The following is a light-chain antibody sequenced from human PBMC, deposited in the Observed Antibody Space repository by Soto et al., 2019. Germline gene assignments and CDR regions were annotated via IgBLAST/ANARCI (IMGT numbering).Light chain of an antibody. J-gene: IGLJ3*02. CDR1: SSDVGGYNY. Sequence: QSALTQPASVSGSPGQSITISCTGTSSDVGGYNYVSWYQQHPGKAPKLMIYEVSNRPSGVSNRFSGSKSGNTASLTISGLQAEDAADYYCSSYTSSSTRLFGGGTKLTV. CDR2: EVS. V-gene: IGLV2-14*01. CDR3: SSYTSSSTRL.